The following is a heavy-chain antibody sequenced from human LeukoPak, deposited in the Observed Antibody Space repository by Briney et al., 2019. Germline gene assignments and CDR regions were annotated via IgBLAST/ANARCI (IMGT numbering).Heavy chain of an antibody. J-gene: IGHJ6*03. CDR3: ARGRRFGGFYYYYMDV. CDR1: GYTFTGYY. D-gene: IGHD3-16*01. Sequence: ASVKVSCKASGYTFTGYYMHWVRQAPGQGLEWMGWINPNSGGTNYAQKFQGRVTMTRDTSISTAYMEPSRLRSDDTAVYYCARGRRFGGFYYYYMDVWGKGATVTISS. V-gene: IGHV1-2*02. CDR2: INPNSGGT.